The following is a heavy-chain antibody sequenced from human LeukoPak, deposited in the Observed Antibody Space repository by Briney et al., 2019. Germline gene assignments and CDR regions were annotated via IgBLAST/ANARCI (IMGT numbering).Heavy chain of an antibody. V-gene: IGHV3-21*01. J-gene: IGHJ4*02. D-gene: IGHD3-10*01. CDR1: GFTFSSYS. CDR3: ARGDYYASGTPGY. CDR2: ISSSSNYI. Sequence: PGGSLRLSCAASGFTFSSYSMNWVRQAPGKGLEWVSSISSSSNYIYYADSVKGRFTISRDNAKNSLYLQINSLGAEDTAVYYCARGDYYASGTPGYWGQGTLVTVSS.